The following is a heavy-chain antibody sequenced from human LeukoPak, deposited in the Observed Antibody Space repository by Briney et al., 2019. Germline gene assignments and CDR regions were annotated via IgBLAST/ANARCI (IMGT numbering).Heavy chain of an antibody. CDR3: ASQYCTNGVCYYFDY. CDR1: GASISSYY. Sequence: SETLSLTCIVSGASISSYYWSWIRQPPGKGLEWIGYIYTSGNTNYNSSLKSRVTISVDTSKNQFSLELRSVTAADTAVYYCASQYCTNGVCYYFDYWGQGTLVTVSS. D-gene: IGHD2-8*01. V-gene: IGHV4-59*01. CDR2: IYTSGNT. J-gene: IGHJ4*02.